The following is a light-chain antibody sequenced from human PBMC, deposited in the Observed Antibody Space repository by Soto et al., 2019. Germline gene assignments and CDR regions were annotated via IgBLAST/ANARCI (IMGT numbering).Light chain of an antibody. CDR3: QQYSDWPLT. V-gene: IGKV3-15*01. CDR1: QGVSSF. CDR2: GAS. J-gene: IGKJ4*01. Sequence: EIVMTQSPVTLSVSPGERATLSCWASQGVSSFLAWYQQRPGQAPRLLIYGASTRATGIPARFSGSGSGTEFILTISSLQSEDFAVYYCQQYSDWPLTFGGGTKVEIK.